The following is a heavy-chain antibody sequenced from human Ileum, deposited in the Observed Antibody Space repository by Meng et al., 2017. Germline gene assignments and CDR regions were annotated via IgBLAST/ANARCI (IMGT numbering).Heavy chain of an antibody. J-gene: IGHJ4*02. Sequence: GGSLRLSCAASGFTFSKYEMNWVRQAPGKGLEWLSHISANGDTIYYADSVKGRFTISRDNAKNSLYLQMNSLRAEDTAAYYCTSSAWYKFDYWGQGTLVTVSS. CDR3: TSSAWYKFDY. CDR1: GFTFSKYE. D-gene: IGHD6-19*01. CDR2: ISANGDTI. V-gene: IGHV3-48*03.